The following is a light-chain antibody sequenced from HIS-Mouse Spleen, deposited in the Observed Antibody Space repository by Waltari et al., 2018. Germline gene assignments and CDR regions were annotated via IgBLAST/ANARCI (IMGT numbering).Light chain of an antibody. J-gene: IGLJ3*02. CDR3: AAWDDSLSGPWV. V-gene: IGLV1-47*01. CDR1: SSNIGSNH. Sequence: QSVLTQPPSASGTPGQRVTISCSGSSSNIGSNHVSWYQQLPGTAPKLLIYRNNQRPSGVPDRFSGSKSGTSASLAISGLRSEDEADYYCAAWDDSLSGPWVFGGGTKLTVL. CDR2: RNN.